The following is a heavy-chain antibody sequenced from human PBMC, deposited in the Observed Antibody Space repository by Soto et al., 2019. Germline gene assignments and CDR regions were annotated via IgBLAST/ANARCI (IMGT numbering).Heavy chain of an antibody. CDR3: ARNRDGGLSGVLVDGMDV. CDR1: GFTFSSYN. Sequence: KTGGSLRLSCAASGFTFSSYNMNWVRQAPGKGLEWVSSNSSSSSYIYYADSVKGRFTISRDNAKNSLYLQMNSLRAEDTAVYYCARNRDGGLSGVLVDGMDVWGQGTTVTVSS. CDR2: NSSSSSYI. J-gene: IGHJ6*02. V-gene: IGHV3-21*01. D-gene: IGHD3-16*01.